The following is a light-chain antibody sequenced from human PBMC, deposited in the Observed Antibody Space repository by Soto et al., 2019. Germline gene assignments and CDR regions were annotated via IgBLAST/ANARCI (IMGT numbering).Light chain of an antibody. CDR2: DAS. CDR1: QRISTY. CDR3: RQSYSTPPT. V-gene: IGKV1-39*01. J-gene: IGKJ1*01. Sequence: DVQVAQSKSSLSASVGDRVTITCRASQRISTYLNWYQQKPGKAPKFLIYDASNLQSGVPSRFSGGGSGTDFTLTIISLQPEDVATDYCRQSYSTPPTFCQGTKVDI.